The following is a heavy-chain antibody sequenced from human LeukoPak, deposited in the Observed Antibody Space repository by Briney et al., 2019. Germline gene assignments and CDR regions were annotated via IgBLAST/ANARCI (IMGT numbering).Heavy chain of an antibody. V-gene: IGHV3-23*01. Sequence: LPGGSLRLSCAASGFTFSTYAMTWVRQGPGNGLEWVSTIPDSDGSTYYADSVKGRFTISRDNSKNTLYLQMNSLRDEDTAVYYCAMDRSGSSYWGQGPLVTVSS. J-gene: IGHJ4*02. D-gene: IGHD1-26*01. CDR1: GFTFSTYA. CDR3: AMDRSGSSY. CDR2: IPDSDGST.